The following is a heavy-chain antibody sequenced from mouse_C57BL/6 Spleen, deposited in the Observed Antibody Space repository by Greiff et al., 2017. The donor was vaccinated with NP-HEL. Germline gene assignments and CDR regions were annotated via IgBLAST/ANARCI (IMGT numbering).Heavy chain of an antibody. CDR3: ARRGSYCYFDV. CDR2: IDPSDSET. CDR1: GYTFTSYW. J-gene: IGHJ1*03. Sequence: QVQLQQPGAELVRPGSSVKLSCKASGYTFTSYWMHWVKQRPIQGLEWIGNIDPSDSETHYNQKFKDKATLTVDKSSSTAYMQLSSLTSEDSAVYYCARRGSYCYFDVWGTGTTVTVSS. V-gene: IGHV1-52*01.